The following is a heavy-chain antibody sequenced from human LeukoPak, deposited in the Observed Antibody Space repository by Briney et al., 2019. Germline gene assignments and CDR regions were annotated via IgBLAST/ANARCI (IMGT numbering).Heavy chain of an antibody. CDR1: GFTFSSYR. CDR3: ARVYSSGWYFDP. D-gene: IGHD6-19*01. CDR2: ISSSSTNI. Sequence: GGSLRLSCAASGFTFSSYRMNWVRQAPGKGLEWVSSISSSSTNIYYADSVKGRFTISRDNAKNSLYLQMNSLRAEGTAVYYCARVYSSGWYFDPWGQGTLVTVSS. V-gene: IGHV3-21*01. J-gene: IGHJ5*02.